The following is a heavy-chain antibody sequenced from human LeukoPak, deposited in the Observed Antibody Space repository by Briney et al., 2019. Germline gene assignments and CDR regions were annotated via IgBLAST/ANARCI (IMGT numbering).Heavy chain of an antibody. CDR3: AKDPTIVVVPAALIPDAFDI. D-gene: IGHD2-2*01. J-gene: IGHJ3*02. CDR1: GFTVSSNY. CDR2: ISGSGGST. Sequence: GGSLRLSCAASGFTVSSNYMSWVRQAPGKGLEWVSAISGSGGSTYYADSVKGRFTISRDNSKNTLYLQMNSLRAEDTAVYYCAKDPTIVVVPAALIPDAFDIWGQGTMVTVSS. V-gene: IGHV3-23*01.